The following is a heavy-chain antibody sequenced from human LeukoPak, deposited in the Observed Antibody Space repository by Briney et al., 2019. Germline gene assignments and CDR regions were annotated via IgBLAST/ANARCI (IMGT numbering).Heavy chain of an antibody. Sequence: GASVKVSCKASGYTFTSYAMHWVRQAPGQRLEWMGWINAGNGNTKYSQKLQGRVTMTTDTSTSTAYMELRSLRSDDTAVYYCARINPLRYFDWSKRETPNWFDPWGQGTLVTVSS. CDR2: INAGNGNT. V-gene: IGHV1-3*01. J-gene: IGHJ5*02. CDR3: ARINPLRYFDWSKRETPNWFDP. D-gene: IGHD3-9*01. CDR1: GYTFTSYA.